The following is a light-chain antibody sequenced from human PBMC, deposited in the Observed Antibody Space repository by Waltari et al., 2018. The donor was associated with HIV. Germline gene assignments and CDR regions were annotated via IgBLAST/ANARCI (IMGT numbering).Light chain of an antibody. J-gene: IGLJ2*01. V-gene: IGLV2-11*01. CDR3: CSYAGSYTLV. CDR1: SSDVGGYNY. Sequence: QSALTQPRSVSGSPGQSVTISCTGTSSDVGGYNYVSWYQHHPGKAPKLMIYDVSKRPSGVPVRFSGSKSGNTASLTISVLQAEDEADYYCCSYAGSYTLVFGGGTTLTVL. CDR2: DVS.